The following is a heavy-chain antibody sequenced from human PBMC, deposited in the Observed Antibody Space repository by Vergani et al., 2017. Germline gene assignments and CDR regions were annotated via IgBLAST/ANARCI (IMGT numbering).Heavy chain of an antibody. D-gene: IGHD6-13*01. V-gene: IGHV3-9*01. CDR2: IVWSNDAV. CDR3: AKDARLCGSIYYHYMDV. CDR1: GFRFDEYA. J-gene: IGHJ6*03. Sequence: EEKLVESGGGLVQPGRSLRLSCEASGFRFDEYAMHWVRQVPGKGPEWVSGIVWSNDAVLYAASVKGRFTISRDNANNSLYLQMDSLRPEDTALYYCAKDARLCGSIYYHYMDVWGKGTTVTVSS.